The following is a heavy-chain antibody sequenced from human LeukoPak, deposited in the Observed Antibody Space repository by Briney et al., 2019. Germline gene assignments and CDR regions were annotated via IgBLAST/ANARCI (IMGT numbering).Heavy chain of an antibody. V-gene: IGHV3-15*01. Sequence: GGSLRLSCAASGFTFSNAWMSWVRQAPGKGLEWVGRIKSKTDGGTTDYAAPVKGRFTISRDDSKNTLYLQMNSLKTEDTAVYYCTTEYDYVWGSYRYILSLDYWGQGTLVTVSS. D-gene: IGHD3-16*02. CDR3: TTEYDYVWGSYRYILSLDY. CDR2: IKSKTDGGTT. CDR1: GFTFSNAW. J-gene: IGHJ4*02.